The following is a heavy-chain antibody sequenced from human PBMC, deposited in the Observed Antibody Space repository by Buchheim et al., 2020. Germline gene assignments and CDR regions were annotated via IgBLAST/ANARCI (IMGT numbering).Heavy chain of an antibody. J-gene: IGHJ6*02. CDR3: ARDLLSDIVVVVAATDYYYGMDV. Sequence: QVQLVQSGAEVKKPGASVKVSCKASGYTFTSYYMHWVRQAPGQGLEWMGIINPSGGSTSYAQRFQGRVTMTRDTYTSTVYMELSSLRSEDTAVYYCARDLLSDIVVVVAATDYYYGMDVWGQGTT. D-gene: IGHD2-15*01. CDR2: INPSGGST. CDR1: GYTFTSYY. V-gene: IGHV1-46*01.